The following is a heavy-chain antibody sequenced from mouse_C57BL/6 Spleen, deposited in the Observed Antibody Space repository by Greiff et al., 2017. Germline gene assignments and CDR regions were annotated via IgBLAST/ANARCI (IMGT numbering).Heavy chain of an antibody. V-gene: IGHV1-52*01. Sequence: VKLQQPGAELVRPGSSVKLSCKASGYTFTSYWMHWVKQRPIQGLEWIGNIDPSDSETHYNQKFKDKATLTVDKSSSTAYMQLSSLTSEDSAVYYCARGGGTGYFDVWGTGTTVTVSS. J-gene: IGHJ1*03. CDR2: IDPSDSET. D-gene: IGHD4-1*01. CDR3: ARGGGTGYFDV. CDR1: GYTFTSYW.